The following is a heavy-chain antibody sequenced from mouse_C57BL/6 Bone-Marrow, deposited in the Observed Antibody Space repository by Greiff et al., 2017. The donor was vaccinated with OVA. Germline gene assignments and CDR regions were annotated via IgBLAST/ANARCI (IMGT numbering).Heavy chain of an antibody. Sequence: EVKLVESGGGLVQPGGSMKLSCVASGFTFSNYWMNWVRQSPEKGLEWVAQIRLKSDNYATHYAESVKGRFTISRDDSKSSVYLQMNNLRAEDTGIYYCIYRGFFDYWGQGTTLTVSS. J-gene: IGHJ2*01. D-gene: IGHD2-1*01. CDR2: IRLKSDNYAT. CDR3: IYRGFFDY. CDR1: GFTFSNYW. V-gene: IGHV6-3*01.